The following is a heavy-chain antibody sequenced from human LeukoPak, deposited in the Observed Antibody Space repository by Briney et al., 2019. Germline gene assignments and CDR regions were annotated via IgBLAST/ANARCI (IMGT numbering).Heavy chain of an antibody. D-gene: IGHD3-16*01. CDR2: IGHDGRDI. V-gene: IGHV3-30*02. CDR1: GFTFTSHG. Sequence: GSLRLSCAASGFTFTSHGMHWVRQAPGKGLEWVAYIGHDGRDIYYADSVKGRFTISRDNSKNTVHLQMNSLKVEDTAVYYCARDLIGGWSCDHWGQGTLVTVSS. CDR3: ARDLIGGWSCDH. J-gene: IGHJ4*02.